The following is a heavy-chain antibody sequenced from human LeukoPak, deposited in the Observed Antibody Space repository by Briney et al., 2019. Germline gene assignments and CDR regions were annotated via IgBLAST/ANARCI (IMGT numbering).Heavy chain of an antibody. V-gene: IGHV1-2*02. D-gene: IGHD1-14*01. J-gene: IGHJ4*02. CDR3: ARVGTDVANPDY. Sequence: ASVKVSCKASGYTFTCYYMHWVRQAPGQGLEWMGWINPNSGGTNYAQRFQGRVTMTRDTSISTAYMELSRLRSDDTAVYYCARVGTDVANPDYWGQGTLVTVSS. CDR2: INPNSGGT. CDR1: GYTFTCYY.